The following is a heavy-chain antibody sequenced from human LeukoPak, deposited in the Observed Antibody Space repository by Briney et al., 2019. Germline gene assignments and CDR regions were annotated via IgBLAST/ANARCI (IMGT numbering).Heavy chain of an antibody. V-gene: IGHV1-2*02. Sequence: GASVKVSCKASGYTFTGYYMHWVRQAPGQGLEWMGWINPNSGGTNYAQKFQGRVTMTRDTSISTAYMELSRLRSDDTAVYYCARDLTAVWRDRYGDYIMGWFDPWGQGTLVTVSS. CDR2: INPNSGGT. J-gene: IGHJ5*02. CDR3: ARDLTAVWRDRYGDYIMGWFDP. D-gene: IGHD4-17*01. CDR1: GYTFTGYY.